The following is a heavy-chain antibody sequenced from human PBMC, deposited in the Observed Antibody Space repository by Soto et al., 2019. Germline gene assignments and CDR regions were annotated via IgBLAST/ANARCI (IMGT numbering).Heavy chain of an antibody. J-gene: IGHJ6*02. CDR2: IYYSGST. CDR3: ARHYDFWSGWDAIYCMDV. D-gene: IGHD3-3*01. V-gene: IGHV4-39*01. CDR1: GGSISSSSYY. Sequence: PSETLSLTCTVSGGSISSSSYYWGWIRQPPGKGLEWIGSIYYSGSTYYNPSLKSRVTISVDTSKNQFSLKLSSVTAADPAVYYCARHYDFWSGWDAIYCMDVWGQGTTVTVSS.